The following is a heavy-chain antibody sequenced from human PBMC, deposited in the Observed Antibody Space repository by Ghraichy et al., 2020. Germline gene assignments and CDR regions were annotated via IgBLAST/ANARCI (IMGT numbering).Heavy chain of an antibody. CDR2: ARNKAHSYTT. CDR1: GFTFSDSY. D-gene: IGHD2-2*01. V-gene: IGHV3-72*01. J-gene: IGHJ4*02. CDR3: ARLGYCISTTCRGLDY. Sequence: LTCAASGFTFSDSYMDWVRQAPGKGLEWVGRARNKAHSYTTEYAASVKGRFTISRDDSKNSLYLQMDSLKTEDTAVYYCARLGYCISTTCRGLDYWGRGTLVTVSS.